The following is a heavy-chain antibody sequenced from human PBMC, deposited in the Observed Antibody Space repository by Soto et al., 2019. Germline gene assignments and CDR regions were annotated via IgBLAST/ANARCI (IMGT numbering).Heavy chain of an antibody. CDR3: ARTPPRGYCSGGSCSQAGYYFDY. CDR2: IIPIFGTA. V-gene: IGHV1-69*13. CDR1: GGTFSSYA. J-gene: IGHJ4*02. D-gene: IGHD2-15*01. Sequence: SVKVSCKASGGTFSSYAISWVRQAPGQGLEWMGGIIPIFGTANYAQKFQGRVTITADESTSTAYMELSSLRSEDTAVYYCARTPPRGYCSGGSCSQAGYYFDYWGPGTMVTV.